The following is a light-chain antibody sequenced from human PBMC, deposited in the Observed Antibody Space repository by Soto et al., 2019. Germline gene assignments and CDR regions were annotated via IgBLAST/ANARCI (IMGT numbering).Light chain of an antibody. V-gene: IGKV3-20*01. CDR2: GAS. J-gene: IGKJ5*01. CDR3: QQYGNSPIS. Sequence: ENVLTQSPGTLSLSPGERATLSCRASQTVSSYLTWYQQRPGQAPRLLISGASRRATGIPYRFSGSGSGTDFTLSISRLEPEDFSIYYCQQYGNSPISFSQGTRLEI. CDR1: QTVSSY.